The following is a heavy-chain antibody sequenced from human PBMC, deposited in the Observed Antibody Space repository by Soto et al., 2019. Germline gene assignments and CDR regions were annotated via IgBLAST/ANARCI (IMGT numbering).Heavy chain of an antibody. CDR3: ARDLSMVRGVIGFDP. Sequence: SETLSLTCTVSVGTFSPNYWSWIRQPPGKGLEWVGYIYYGGSTNYNPSLKSRVTISVDKSKNQFSLKLSSVTAADTAVYYCARDLSMVRGVIGFDPWGQGTLVTVSS. D-gene: IGHD3-10*01. CDR2: IYYGGST. J-gene: IGHJ5*02. CDR1: VGTFSPNY. V-gene: IGHV4-59*12.